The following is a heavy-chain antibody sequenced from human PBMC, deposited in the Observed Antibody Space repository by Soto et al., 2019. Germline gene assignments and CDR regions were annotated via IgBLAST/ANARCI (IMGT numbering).Heavy chain of an antibody. Sequence: WWSLRLSCSASGFIFSDYSMAWVRQTPEKGLEWVSGMSISGEKTFYADSVKGRFTVSRDSSKNTVYLQMNSLRVEDTAIYYCARWSGYGDLWGQGTLVTVSS. V-gene: IGHV3-23*01. CDR2: MSISGEKT. CDR3: ARWSGYGDL. CDR1: GFIFSDYS. J-gene: IGHJ4*02. D-gene: IGHD5-12*01.